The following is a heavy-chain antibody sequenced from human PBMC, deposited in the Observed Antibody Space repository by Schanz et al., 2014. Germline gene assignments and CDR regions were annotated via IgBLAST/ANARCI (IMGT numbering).Heavy chain of an antibody. CDR1: GFTFRDYY. CDR3: AKGMGYCSGGTCYDYYYYGLDV. V-gene: IGHV3-23*04. Sequence: EVQLVESGGGVVQPGRSLRLSCAASGFTFRDYYMSWIRQAPGKGLEWVSSISHSGGSKYYADSVKGRFTISRDNSENTLYLQMNSLSADDTAVFYCAKGMGYCSGGTCYDYYYYGLDVWGQGTTVTVSS. J-gene: IGHJ6*02. CDR2: ISHSGGSK. D-gene: IGHD2-15*01.